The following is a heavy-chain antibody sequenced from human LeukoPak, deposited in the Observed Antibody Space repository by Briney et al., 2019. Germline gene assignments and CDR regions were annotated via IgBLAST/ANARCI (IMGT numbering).Heavy chain of an antibody. J-gene: IGHJ3*02. CDR3: ARLVDADAFDT. V-gene: IGHV4-39*01. Sequence: SETLSLTCTVSGGSISSSSYYWGWIRQPPGKGLEWIGSIYYSGSTYYNPSLKSRVTISVDTSKNQFSLKLSSVTAADTAVYYCARLVDADAFDTWGQGTMVTVSS. CDR1: GGSISSSSYY. CDR2: IYYSGST. D-gene: IGHD2-2*01.